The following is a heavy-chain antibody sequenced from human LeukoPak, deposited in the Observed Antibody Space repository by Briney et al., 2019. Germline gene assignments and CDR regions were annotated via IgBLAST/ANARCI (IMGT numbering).Heavy chain of an antibody. J-gene: IGHJ3*02. Sequence: PGRSLRLSCAASGFTFSSYGMYWVRQAPGKGLEWVAVIWYGGSNKYYADSVKGRFTISRDNSKNTLYLQMNSLRAEDTAVYYCAKDKGAAAVPDAFDIWGQGTMVTVSS. CDR3: AKDKGAAAVPDAFDI. D-gene: IGHD6-13*01. CDR2: IWYGGSNK. V-gene: IGHV3-33*06. CDR1: GFTFSSYG.